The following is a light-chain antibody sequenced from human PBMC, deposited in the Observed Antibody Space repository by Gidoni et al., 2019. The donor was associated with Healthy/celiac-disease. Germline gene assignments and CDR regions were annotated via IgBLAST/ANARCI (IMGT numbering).Light chain of an antibody. CDR2: KAS. CDR1: PSISSW. V-gene: IGKV1-5*03. CDR3: QQYNSYSPSYT. Sequence: DIQMTQSPSTLSASVGDRVTITCRASPSISSWLAWYQQKPGNAPKLLIYKASSLESGVPSRFSGSGSGTEFTLTISSLQPDDFATYYCQQYNSYSPSYTFGQGTKLEIK. J-gene: IGKJ2*01.